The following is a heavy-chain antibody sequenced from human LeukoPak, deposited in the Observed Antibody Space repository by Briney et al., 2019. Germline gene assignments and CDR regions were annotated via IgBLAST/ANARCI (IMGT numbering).Heavy chain of an antibody. CDR2: IYHSGST. CDR1: GYPISSDYY. CDR3: ARVHYYYYMDV. V-gene: IGHV4-38-2*02. J-gene: IGHJ6*03. Sequence: PSETLSLTCTVSGYPISSDYYWGWIRQPPGKGLEWIGSIYHSGSTYYNPSLKSRVTISVDTSKNQFSLKLSSVTAADTAVYYCARVHYYYYMDVWGKGTTVTISS.